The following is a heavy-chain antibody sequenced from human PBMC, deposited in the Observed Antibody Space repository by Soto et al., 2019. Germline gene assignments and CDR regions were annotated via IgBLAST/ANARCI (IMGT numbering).Heavy chain of an antibody. CDR3: ARGTGSLVVVTATAGSYYGMDV. Sequence: GGSLRLSCAASGFTFSSYALYWVRQGPGKGLEWVALISYDGTKTYYADSVKGRFSISRDNSKNTVYLQMSSLRPEDTAVFYCARGTGSLVVVTATAGSYYGMDVWGQGTTVTVSS. J-gene: IGHJ6*02. CDR2: ISYDGTKT. V-gene: IGHV3-30-3*01. CDR1: GFTFSSYA. D-gene: IGHD2-21*02.